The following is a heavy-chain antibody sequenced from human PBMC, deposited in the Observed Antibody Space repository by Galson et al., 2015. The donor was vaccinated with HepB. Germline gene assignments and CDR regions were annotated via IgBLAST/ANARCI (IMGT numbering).Heavy chain of an antibody. J-gene: IGHJ4*02. CDR1: GFTFSNDS. Sequence: SLRLSCAASGFTFSNDSMNWVRPAPGKGPEWVSYISSSSSTIYYADSVKGRFTISRDNAKNSLYLQMNSLRDEDTAVYYCAREGLISSGWQKFDYWGQGTLVTVSS. V-gene: IGHV3-48*02. D-gene: IGHD6-19*01. CDR3: AREGLISSGWQKFDY. CDR2: ISSSSSTI.